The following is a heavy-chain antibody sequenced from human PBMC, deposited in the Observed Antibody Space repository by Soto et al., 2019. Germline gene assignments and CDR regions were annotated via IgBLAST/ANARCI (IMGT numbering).Heavy chain of an antibody. CDR2: IRSKANSYAT. CDR3: ASDTARVYYGIDV. V-gene: IGHV3-73*01. Sequence: GGSLRLSCAASGFTFTNAWMSWVRQAPGKGLEWVGRIRSKANSYATAYAASVKGRFTISRDDSKNTAYLQMNSLKTEDTAVYYCASDTARVYYGIDVWGQGTTVTVSS. CDR1: GFTFTNAW. D-gene: IGHD5-18*01. J-gene: IGHJ6*02.